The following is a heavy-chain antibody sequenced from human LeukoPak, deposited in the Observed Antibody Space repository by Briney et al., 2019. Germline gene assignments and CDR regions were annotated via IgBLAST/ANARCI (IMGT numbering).Heavy chain of an antibody. CDR3: ASVGSGGYWDWFHP. CDR2: IKQDGSEK. CDR1: GLTFSSYW. Sequence: GGSLRLSCAASGLTFSSYWMSWVRQAPGKGLEWVANIKQDGSEKYYVDSVKGRFTISRDNAKNSLYLQMNSLRAEDTAVYYCASVGSGGYWDWFHPWGQGTLVTVSS. J-gene: IGHJ5*02. V-gene: IGHV3-7*01. D-gene: IGHD2-21*01.